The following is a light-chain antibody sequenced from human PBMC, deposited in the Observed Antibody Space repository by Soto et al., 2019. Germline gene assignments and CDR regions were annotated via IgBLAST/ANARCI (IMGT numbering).Light chain of an antibody. Sequence: DVVLTQSPLSLPVTLGQPASISCRSSQSLVYSDGNTYLNWFQQRPGRSPRRLIYDVSNRDSGVTDRCSGSGSGTDFTLKITRVEAEDVGVYYCMQGTHWPPLTFGQGTRLEIK. CDR1: QSLVYSDGNTY. J-gene: IGKJ5*01. CDR3: MQGTHWPPLT. V-gene: IGKV2-30*01. CDR2: DVS.